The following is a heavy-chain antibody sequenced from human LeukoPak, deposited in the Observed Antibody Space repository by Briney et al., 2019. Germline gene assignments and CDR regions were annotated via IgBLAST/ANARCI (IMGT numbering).Heavy chain of an antibody. CDR1: GGSISSGDYY. CDR2: IYYSGST. Sequence: SETLSLTCTVSGGSISSGDYYWSWIRQPPGKGLEWIGYIYYSGSTYYNPSLKSRDTISVDTSKNQFSLKLSSVTAADTAVYYCARERTLLYYFDYWGQGTLVTVSS. D-gene: IGHD3/OR15-3a*01. J-gene: IGHJ4*02. V-gene: IGHV4-30-4*01. CDR3: ARERTLLYYFDY.